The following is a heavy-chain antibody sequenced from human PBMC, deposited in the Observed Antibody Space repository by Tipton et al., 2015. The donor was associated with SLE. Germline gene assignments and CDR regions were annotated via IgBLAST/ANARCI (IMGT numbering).Heavy chain of an antibody. Sequence: SLRLSCAASGFTFSSYEMNWVRQAPGKGLEWVSAISGSGGSTYYADSVKGRFTISRDNSKNTLYLQMNSLRADDTAVYYCAKDGPRIAAGPFDYWGQGTLVTVSS. CDR1: GFTFSSYE. J-gene: IGHJ4*02. D-gene: IGHD6-13*01. CDR2: ISGSGGST. CDR3: AKDGPRIAAGPFDY. V-gene: IGHV3-23*01.